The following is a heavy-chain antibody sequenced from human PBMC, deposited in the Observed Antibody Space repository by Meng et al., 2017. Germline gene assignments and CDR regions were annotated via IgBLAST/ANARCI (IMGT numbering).Heavy chain of an antibody. J-gene: IGHJ2*01. D-gene: IGHD6-19*01. Sequence: QGHLQQWGAGLLKPYATRSLTCAVYGGSFSGYYWSWIRQPPGKGLEWIGEINRSGSTNYNPSLKSRVTISVDTSKNQFSLKLNSVTAADTAVYYCAREIAVAAHYYWYFDLWGRGTLVTVSS. V-gene: IGHV4-34*02. CDR2: INRSGST. CDR1: GGSFSGYY. CDR3: AREIAVAAHYYWYFDL.